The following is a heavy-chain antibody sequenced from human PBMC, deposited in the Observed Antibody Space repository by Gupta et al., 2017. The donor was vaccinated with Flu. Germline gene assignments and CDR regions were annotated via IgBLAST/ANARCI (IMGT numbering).Heavy chain of an antibody. CDR1: GYTFTSYG. Sequence: QVQLVQSGAEVKKPGASVKVSCKASGYTFTSYGISWVRQAPGQGLEWMGWISAYNGNTNYAQKLQGRVTMTTDTSTSTAYMELRSLRSDDTAVYYCASSRLGRGYCSGGSCYGYYYYGMDVWGQGTTVTVSS. CDR2: ISAYNGNT. CDR3: ASSRLGRGYCSGGSCYGYYYYGMDV. V-gene: IGHV1-18*01. J-gene: IGHJ6*02. D-gene: IGHD2-15*01.